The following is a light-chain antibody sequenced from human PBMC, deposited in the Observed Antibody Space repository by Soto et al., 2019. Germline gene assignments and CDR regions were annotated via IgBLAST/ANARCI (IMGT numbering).Light chain of an antibody. J-gene: IGLJ3*02. CDR2: GDN. CDR1: SSNIGAGFD. V-gene: IGLV1-40*01. Sequence: QSVLTQPPSVSGAPGQRLTISCAGTSSNIGAGFDVHWYQQLPGTAPKLLIYGDNNRPSGVPDRFSGSKSGTSASLAITGLQAEDEADYYCHSYDSSLSGSVFGGGTKVTVL. CDR3: HSYDSSLSGSV.